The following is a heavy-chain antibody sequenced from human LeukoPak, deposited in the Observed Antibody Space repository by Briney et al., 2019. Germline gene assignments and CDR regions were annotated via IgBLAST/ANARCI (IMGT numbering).Heavy chain of an antibody. D-gene: IGHD4-17*01. J-gene: IGHJ6*04. Sequence: QPGGSLRLSCAASGFTFSSDWMHWVRQAPGEGRVWVSRITNDASSTSYADSVKGRFTISRDNAKNTLYLEMSSLRAEDTAVYYCVRDSSVTRMDVWGKGTTVTVSS. CDR1: GFTFSSDW. V-gene: IGHV3-74*01. CDR3: VRDSSVTRMDV. CDR2: ITNDASST.